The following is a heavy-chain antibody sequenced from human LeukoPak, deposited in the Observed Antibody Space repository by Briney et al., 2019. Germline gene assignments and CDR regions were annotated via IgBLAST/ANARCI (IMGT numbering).Heavy chain of an antibody. CDR2: IYYSGST. CDR3: ATSMGGRYYDRSGYAFDI. V-gene: IGHV4-59*01. J-gene: IGHJ3*02. D-gene: IGHD3-22*01. Sequence: SETLSLTCTVSGGSISSYYWSWIRQPPGKGLEWIGYIYYSGSTNYNPSLKSRVTISVDTSKNQFSLKLSSVTAADTAVYYCATSMGGRYYDRSGYAFDIWGQGTMVTVSS. CDR1: GGSISSYY.